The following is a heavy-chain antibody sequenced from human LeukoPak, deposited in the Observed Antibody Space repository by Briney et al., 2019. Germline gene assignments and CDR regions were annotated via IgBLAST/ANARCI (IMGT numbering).Heavy chain of an antibody. Sequence: GGSLRLSCAASGFTFSSYAMGWVRQAPGKGLEWVSETSGTGGNTYYADSVKGRFTIYRDNSKNTLFLQMSNLRAEDTAIYYCTKDRHNYYDNSELGVFDFWGQGTLVTVSS. CDR2: TSGTGGNT. J-gene: IGHJ4*02. D-gene: IGHD3-22*01. CDR1: GFTFSSYA. V-gene: IGHV3-23*01. CDR3: TKDRHNYYDNSELGVFDF.